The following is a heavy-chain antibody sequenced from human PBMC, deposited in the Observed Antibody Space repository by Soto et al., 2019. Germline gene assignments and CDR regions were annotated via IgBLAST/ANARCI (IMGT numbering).Heavy chain of an antibody. D-gene: IGHD3-10*01. Sequence: SGPTLVNPTQTLTLTCTFSGFSLTTDDVGVGWIRQFPGKALDWLAVVYWDDDKRYSPSLKSRLTITKDTSKNQVVLTMTNMDPVDTATYYCARVYGSGTRVGPPNWFDPWGQGTLVTVSS. V-gene: IGHV2-5*02. CDR1: GFSLTTDDVG. CDR2: VYWDDDK. J-gene: IGHJ5*02. CDR3: ARVYGSGTRVGPPNWFDP.